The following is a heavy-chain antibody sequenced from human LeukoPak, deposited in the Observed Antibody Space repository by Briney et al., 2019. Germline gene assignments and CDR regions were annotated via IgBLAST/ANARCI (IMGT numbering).Heavy chain of an antibody. Sequence: GGSLRLSCAASGFIFDDYAMHWVRQAPGKGLEWDAGISWNSGTIGYADSVKGRFVISRDNAKNSLYLQMNSLRAEDMALYYCAKAASSGYFDHWGQGTLVTVSS. CDR3: AKAASSGYFDH. CDR2: ISWNSGTI. CDR1: GFIFDDYA. D-gene: IGHD3-22*01. V-gene: IGHV3-9*03. J-gene: IGHJ4*02.